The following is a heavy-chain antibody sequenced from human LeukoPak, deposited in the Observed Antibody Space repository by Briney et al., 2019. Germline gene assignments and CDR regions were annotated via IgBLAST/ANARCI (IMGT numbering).Heavy chain of an antibody. CDR3: AADSSGYYRFDY. CDR1: GFTFSSYA. CDR2: ISYDGSNK. D-gene: IGHD3-22*01. J-gene: IGHJ4*02. V-gene: IGHV3-30-3*01. Sequence: GGSLRLSCAASGFTFSSYAMHWVRQAPGKGLEWVAVISYDGSNKYYADSVKSRFTISRDNSKNTLYLQMNSLRAEDTAVYYCAADSSGYYRFDYWGQGTLVTVSS.